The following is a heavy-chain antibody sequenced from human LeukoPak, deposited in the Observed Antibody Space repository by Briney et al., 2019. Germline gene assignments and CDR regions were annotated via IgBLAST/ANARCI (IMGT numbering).Heavy chain of an antibody. D-gene: IGHD6-19*01. V-gene: IGHV3-23*01. CDR1: GFTFSSYA. CDR2: ISGSGGST. CDR3: ARDQGSGWYFIQDYFDY. J-gene: IGHJ4*02. Sequence: QSGGSLRLSCAASGFTFSSYAMSWVRQAPGKGLEWVSAISGSGGSTYYADSVKGRFTISRDNSKNTLYLQMNSLRAEDTAVYYCARDQGSGWYFIQDYFDYWGQGTLVTVSS.